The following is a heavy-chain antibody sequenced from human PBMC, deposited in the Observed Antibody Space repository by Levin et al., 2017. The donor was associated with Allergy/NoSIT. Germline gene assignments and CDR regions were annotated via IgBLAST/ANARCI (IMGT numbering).Heavy chain of an antibody. CDR1: GFTFSTHA. J-gene: IGHJ2*01. CDR3: ARDLLFGVVWYFDL. D-gene: IGHD3-16*01. V-gene: IGHV3-30-3*01. Sequence: GESLKISCAASGFTFSTHAMHWVRQAPGKGLEWVALISYDGSNKYYADSVKGRFTISRDNSKSTLYLQMSSLRAEDTAMYYCARDLLFGVVWYFDLWGRGTLMTVSS. CDR2: ISYDGSNK.